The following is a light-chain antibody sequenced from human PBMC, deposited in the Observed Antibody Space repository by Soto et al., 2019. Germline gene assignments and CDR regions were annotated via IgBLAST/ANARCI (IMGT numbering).Light chain of an antibody. CDR1: QSISSY. Sequence: EVVLTQSPDTLSLPPGERATLSCRASQSISSYLAWYQQRPGQAPRLLIYDASSRATGIPARFSGSGSGTDFSLTISSLEPEDFAVYYCQQRGTWPTFGQGTKVDIK. CDR2: DAS. J-gene: IGKJ1*01. CDR3: QQRGTWPT. V-gene: IGKV3-11*01.